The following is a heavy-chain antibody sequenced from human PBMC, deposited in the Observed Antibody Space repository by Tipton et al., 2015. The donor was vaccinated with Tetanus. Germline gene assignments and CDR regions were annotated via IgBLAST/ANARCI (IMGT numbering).Heavy chain of an antibody. D-gene: IGHD3-16*01. CDR1: GVSMIDSY. CDR3: ARALKQGANWFDP. J-gene: IGHJ5*02. V-gene: IGHV4-4*07. CDR2: IYSSGTT. Sequence: TLSLTCTVSGVSMIDSYWNWIRQPAGKGLEWIGRIYSSGTTNYDPSLRGRVTMSIDTSKNRFSLKLDSVTAADTAIYYCARALKQGANWFDPWGQGTLVLVSS.